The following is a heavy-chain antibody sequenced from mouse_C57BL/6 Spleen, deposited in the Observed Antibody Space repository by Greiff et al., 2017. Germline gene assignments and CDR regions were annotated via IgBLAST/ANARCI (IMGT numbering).Heavy chain of an antibody. Sequence: QVQLKQSGAELVRPGASVTLSCKASGYTFTDYEMHWVKQTPVHGLEWIGAIDPETGGTAYNQKFKGKAILTAAKSSSTAYMELRSLTSEDSAVYYCNDYYGSSYWYFDVWGTGTTVTVSS. CDR1: GYTFTDYE. V-gene: IGHV1-15*01. CDR2: IDPETGGT. D-gene: IGHD1-1*01. J-gene: IGHJ1*03. CDR3: NDYYGSSYWYFDV.